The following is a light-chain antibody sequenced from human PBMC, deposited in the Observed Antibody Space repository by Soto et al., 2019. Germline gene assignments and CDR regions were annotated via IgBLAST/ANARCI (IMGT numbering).Light chain of an antibody. CDR1: QSVSSY. V-gene: IGKV3-11*01. Sequence: EIVLTQSPATLSLSPGERATLSCRASQSVSSYLAWYQQKPGQAPRLLIYDASNRATGIPARFSGSGSGTDFTLTISSLELEDFAVYYCQQRSNWPPLYTFGQGPKLEIK. J-gene: IGKJ2*01. CDR2: DAS. CDR3: QQRSNWPPLYT.